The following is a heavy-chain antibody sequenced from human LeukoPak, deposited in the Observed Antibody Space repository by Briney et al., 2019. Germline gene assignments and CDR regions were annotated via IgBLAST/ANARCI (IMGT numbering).Heavy chain of an antibody. CDR3: ARRNRYCNGGSCAHHHDS. D-gene: IGHD2-15*01. Sequence: PSETLSLTCSVSGGSISSYYWSWIRQPAGKGLEWIGRMYTSGSTNYNPSLKSRVTISVDTSKNQFSLKLSSVTAADTALYYCARRNRYCNGGSCAHHHDSWGQGTLVIVSS. J-gene: IGHJ4*02. V-gene: IGHV4-4*07. CDR1: GGSISSYY. CDR2: MYTSGST.